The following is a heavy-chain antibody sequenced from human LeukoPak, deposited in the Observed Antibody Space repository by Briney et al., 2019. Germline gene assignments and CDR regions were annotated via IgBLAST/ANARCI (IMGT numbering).Heavy chain of an antibody. CDR3: ARDPSAGSES. CDR1: GFTFSSHW. V-gene: IGHV3-7*01. D-gene: IGHD6-25*01. CDR2: TKRDGSEK. J-gene: IGHJ4*02. Sequence: PGGSLRLSFAASGFTFSSHWMSWVRQAPGKGLEWVANTKRDGSEKNYVHSVKGRFTISRDNAKSSLHLQMNSLRVEDTAVYYCARDPSAGSESWGQGTLVTVSS.